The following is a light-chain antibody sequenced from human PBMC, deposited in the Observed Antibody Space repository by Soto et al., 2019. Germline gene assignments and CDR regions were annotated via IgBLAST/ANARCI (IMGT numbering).Light chain of an antibody. Sequence: DIQMTQSPSTLSASVGDRVTITCRASQSISTWLAWYQQRPGSAPRLLIYDASRLESGVPSRSSGSGSGTEFTLTISSLQPEDFATYYCLQHNSYPVTFGQGTKVDIK. CDR3: LQHNSYPVT. CDR2: DAS. J-gene: IGKJ1*01. CDR1: QSISTW. V-gene: IGKV1-5*01.